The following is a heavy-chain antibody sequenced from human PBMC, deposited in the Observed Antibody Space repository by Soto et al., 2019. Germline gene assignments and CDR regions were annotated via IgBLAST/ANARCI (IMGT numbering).Heavy chain of an antibody. D-gene: IGHD3-22*01. CDR2: IYYTGST. Sequence: KTSETLSLTCTVSGGSLSSYYWSWIRQPPGKGLEWIGYIYYTGSTNYSPSLKSRVTISVDTSKNQFSLKLSSVTAADTAVYYCARPNESSGYYPLIYWGQGTPVTVSS. V-gene: IGHV4-59*01. CDR1: GGSLSSYY. CDR3: ARPNESSGYYPLIY. J-gene: IGHJ4*02.